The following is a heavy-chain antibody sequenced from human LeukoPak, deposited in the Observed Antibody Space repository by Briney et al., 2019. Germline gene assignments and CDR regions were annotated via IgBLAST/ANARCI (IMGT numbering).Heavy chain of an antibody. V-gene: IGHV3-23*01. D-gene: IGHD3-10*01. CDR2: ISGSGGST. CDR3: AKDVSYYYGSGSYYNPH. Sequence: GSLRLSCAASGFTFSSYAMSWVRQAPGKGLEWVSAISGSGGSTYYADSVKGRFTSSRDNSKNTLYMQMNSLRAEDTAVYYCAKDVSYYYGSGSYYNPHWGQGTLVTVSS. J-gene: IGHJ4*02. CDR1: GFTFSSYA.